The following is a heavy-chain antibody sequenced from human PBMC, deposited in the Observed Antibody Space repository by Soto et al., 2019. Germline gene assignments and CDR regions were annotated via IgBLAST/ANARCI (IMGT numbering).Heavy chain of an antibody. CDR2: IYYSGST. CDR3: ARLSPGHYDSSGYYSGMVDFDY. CDR1: GGSIGSSSYY. J-gene: IGHJ4*02. V-gene: IGHV4-39*01. D-gene: IGHD3-22*01. Sequence: PSETLSLTCTVSGGSIGSSSYYWGWIRQPPGKGLERIGSIYYSGSTYYNPSLKSRVTISVDTSKNQFSLKLSSVTAADTAVYYCARLSPGHYDSSGYYSGMVDFDYWGQGTLVTVSS.